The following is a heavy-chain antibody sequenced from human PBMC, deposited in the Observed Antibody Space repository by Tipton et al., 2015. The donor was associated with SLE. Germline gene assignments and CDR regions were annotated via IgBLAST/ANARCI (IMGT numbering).Heavy chain of an antibody. V-gene: IGHV3-23*03. CDR1: GFSLSSNA. J-gene: IGHJ4*02. CDR2: IYSGGGST. CDR3: AKGGGDKHFDY. Sequence: SLRLSCAASGFSLSSNAMSWVRQAPGKGLEWVPVIYSGGGSTYYADSVKGRFTISRDNSKNTLYLQMNSLRAEDTAIYYCAKGGGDKHFDYWGQGTLVTVSS. D-gene: IGHD3-16*01.